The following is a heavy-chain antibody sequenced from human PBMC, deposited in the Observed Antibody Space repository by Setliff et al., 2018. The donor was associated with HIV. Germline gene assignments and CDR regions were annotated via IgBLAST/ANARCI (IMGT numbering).Heavy chain of an antibody. V-gene: IGHV1-2*02. J-gene: IGHJ6*03. D-gene: IGHD3-9*01. CDR1: GYIFSDYN. CDR3: ARIDPTAYHYHMDV. Sequence: GASVKVSCKAAGYIFSDYNIHWMRQAPGQAFEWMGWMHPNTGATSYAQKFQGRVSMTRDMSISTAYMELARLRSDDSAVYYCARIDPTAYHYHMDVWGKGTTVTVSS. CDR2: MHPNTGAT.